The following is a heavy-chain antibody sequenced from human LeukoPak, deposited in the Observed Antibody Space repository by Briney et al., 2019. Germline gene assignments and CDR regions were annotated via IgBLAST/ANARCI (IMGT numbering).Heavy chain of an antibody. CDR2: IWYDGSNK. CDR3: AKYPSGAYDFWSGYYHAEYFQH. CDR1: GFTFSSYG. Sequence: PGRSLRLSCAASGFTFSSYGMHWVRQAPGKGLEWVAVIWYDGSNKYYADSVKGRFTISRDNSKNTLYLQMNSLRAEDTAVYYCAKYPSGAYDFWSGYYHAEYFQHWGQGTLVTVSS. V-gene: IGHV3-33*06. J-gene: IGHJ1*01. D-gene: IGHD3-3*01.